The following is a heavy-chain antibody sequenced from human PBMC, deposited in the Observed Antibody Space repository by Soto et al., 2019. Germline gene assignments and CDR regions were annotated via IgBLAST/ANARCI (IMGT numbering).Heavy chain of an antibody. D-gene: IGHD6-13*01. V-gene: IGHV3-74*01. CDR1: GFTFSSYW. Sequence: GGSLRLSCAASGFTFSSYWMHWVRQAPGKGLVWVSRINSDGSSTSYAYSVKGRFTISRDNAKNTLYLQMNSLRAEDTAVYYCARGIAAAGNWFDPWGQGTLVTVSS. CDR2: INSDGSST. J-gene: IGHJ5*02. CDR3: ARGIAAAGNWFDP.